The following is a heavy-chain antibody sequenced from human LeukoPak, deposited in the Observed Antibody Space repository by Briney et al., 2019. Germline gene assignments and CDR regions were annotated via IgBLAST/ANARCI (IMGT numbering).Heavy chain of an antibody. CDR2: IYYTGST. J-gene: IGHJ5*02. Sequence: SETLSLTCTVSGGPISSYYWSWIRQPPGEGLEWIGYIYYTGSTNYNPPLKSRVTISIATSKNQFSLKVNSVTAADTAVYYCARYRASGNYKWFDPWGQGTLVTVSS. CDR1: GGPISSYY. D-gene: IGHD3-10*01. CDR3: ARYRASGNYKWFDP. V-gene: IGHV4-59*01.